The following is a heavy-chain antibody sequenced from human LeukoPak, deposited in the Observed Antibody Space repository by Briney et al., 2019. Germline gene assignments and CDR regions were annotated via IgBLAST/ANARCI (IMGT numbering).Heavy chain of an antibody. V-gene: IGHV4-30-2*01. CDR2: INHSGST. CDR1: GGSISSGDYY. J-gene: IGHJ4*02. CDR3: AREEGGAAGKGFDY. D-gene: IGHD6-13*01. Sequence: SQTLSLTCIVSGGSISSGDYYWSWIRQPPGKGLEWIGYINHSGSTYYKPSLKSRVTISVDRSKNHFSLNLSYVTAADTAVYYCAREEGGAAGKGFDYWGQGTPVTVSS.